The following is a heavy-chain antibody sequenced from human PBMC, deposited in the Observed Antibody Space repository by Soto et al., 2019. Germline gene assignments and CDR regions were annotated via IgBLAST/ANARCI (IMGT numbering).Heavy chain of an antibody. J-gene: IGHJ5*02. CDR1: GGSFSGHS. V-gene: IGHV4-34*01. CDR3: ARTIVVVPAAMGNWFDP. Sequence: SETLSLTCAVYGGSFSGHSWTWIRQPPGKGLEWIGEINHTGNTNQNPSLKSRISISVDTSKNQFSLKLSSVTAADTAVYYCARTIVVVPAAMGNWFDPWGQGTLVTVSS. CDR2: INHTGNT. D-gene: IGHD2-2*01.